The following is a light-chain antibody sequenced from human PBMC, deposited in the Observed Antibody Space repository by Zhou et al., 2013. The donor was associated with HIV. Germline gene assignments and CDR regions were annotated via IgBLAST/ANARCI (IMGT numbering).Light chain of an antibody. J-gene: IGKJ1*01. V-gene: IGKV3-20*01. Sequence: EIVMTQSPATLSVSPGERATLSCRASQSVSSSYLAWYQQKPGQAPRLLIYDTSSRATGIPDRFSGSGSGTDFTLTISRLEPEDFAVYYCQQYGSSPQTFGQGTKVEIK. CDR1: QSVSSSY. CDR2: DTS. CDR3: QQYGSSPQT.